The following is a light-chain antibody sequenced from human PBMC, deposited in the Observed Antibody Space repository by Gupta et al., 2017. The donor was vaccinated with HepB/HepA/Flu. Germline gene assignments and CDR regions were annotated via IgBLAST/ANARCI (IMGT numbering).Light chain of an antibody. V-gene: IGLV2-18*02. CDR3: SSFTGGCTLLV. J-gene: IGLJ2*01. Sequence: QSALTQPPSVSGPLGQSATMSSTVISSDVGSFNRVSWYQQTQGTAPKLMIYEVSHRPSGVPDRFSGSKSGNTASLTISGLQAEDEADYYCSSFTGGCTLLVFGGGTKLTVL. CDR1: SSDVGSFNR. CDR2: EVS.